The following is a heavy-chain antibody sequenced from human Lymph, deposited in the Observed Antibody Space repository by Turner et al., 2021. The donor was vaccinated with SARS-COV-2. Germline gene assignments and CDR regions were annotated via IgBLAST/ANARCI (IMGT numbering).Heavy chain of an antibody. D-gene: IGHD6-19*01. CDR1: GYTFTSYG. J-gene: IGHJ4*02. CDR3: ARFTASIAVTGRYFDY. CDR2: ISAYNGNT. V-gene: IGHV1-18*01. Sequence: QVQLVQSGAEVKKPWASVKVSCQASGYTFTSYGISWVRQAPGQGLEWMGWISAYNGNTNYAQKLQGRVTMTTETSTSTAYMELRSLRSDDTAVYYCARFTASIAVTGRYFDYWGQGTLVTVSS.